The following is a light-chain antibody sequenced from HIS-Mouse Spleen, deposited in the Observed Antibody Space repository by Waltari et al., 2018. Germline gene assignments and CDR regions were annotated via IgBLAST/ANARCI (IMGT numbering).Light chain of an antibody. CDR1: SSDVGGYNY. J-gene: IGLJ1*01. CDR2: DVS. CDR3: SSYTSSSTYV. V-gene: IGLV2-14*03. Sequence: PGQSITISCTGTSSDVGGYNYVSWYQQHPGKAPKLMIYDVSNRPSGVSNRCSGSKSGNTASLTISGLQAEDEADYYCSSYTSSSTYVFGTGTKVTVL.